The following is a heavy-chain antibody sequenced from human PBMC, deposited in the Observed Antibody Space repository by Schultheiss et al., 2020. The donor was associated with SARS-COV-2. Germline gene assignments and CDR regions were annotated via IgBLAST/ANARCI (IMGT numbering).Heavy chain of an antibody. CDR1: GDSVSSNSAA. Sequence: SQTLSLTCAISGDSVSSNSAAWNWIRQSPSRGLEWLGRTYYRSKWYNDYAVSVKSRITINPDTSKNQFSLQLNSVTPEDTAVYYCARGSPPPIAALGDNWFDPWGQGTLVTVSS. V-gene: IGHV6-1*01. CDR2: TYYRSKWYN. CDR3: ARGSPPPIAALGDNWFDP. J-gene: IGHJ5*02. D-gene: IGHD6-6*01.